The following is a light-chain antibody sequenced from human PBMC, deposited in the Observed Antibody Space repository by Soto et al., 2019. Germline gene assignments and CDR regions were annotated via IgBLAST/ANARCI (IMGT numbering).Light chain of an antibody. CDR2: KAS. Sequence: DIQMTQSPSTLSASVGDRVTITCRASQSISSWLAWYQQKPGKAPNLLIYKASTLGSGVPSRFSGVGSGTEFTLTISSLQPDDFATYYCQQHSSSSPYTFGQGTKLEIK. CDR3: QQHSSSSPYT. J-gene: IGKJ2*01. V-gene: IGKV1-5*03. CDR1: QSISSW.